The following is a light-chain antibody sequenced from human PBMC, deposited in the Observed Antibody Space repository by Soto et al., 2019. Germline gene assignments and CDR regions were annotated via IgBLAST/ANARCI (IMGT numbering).Light chain of an antibody. Sequence: EIVMTQSPATLSVSPGERVTLSCRASQSVNNNLAWYQQKPGQAPRLLIYGASTRAAGIPASFSGSASGTEFTLTISSLQSEDFGVYYCQHYNRWPLTFGGGTKVEIK. CDR1: QSVNNN. J-gene: IGKJ4*01. CDR2: GAS. V-gene: IGKV3-15*01. CDR3: QHYNRWPLT.